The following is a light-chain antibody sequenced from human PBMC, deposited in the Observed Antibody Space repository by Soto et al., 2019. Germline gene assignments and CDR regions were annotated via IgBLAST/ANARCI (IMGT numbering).Light chain of an antibody. V-gene: IGKV3-11*01. CDR3: HQYHSPPQT. J-gene: IGKJ2*01. Sequence: EIVLTQSPATLSLSPGESATISCRATESISTDLAWYQQKPVQAPRLLIYDASKRSSGIPVRFSGSGSGTDFSFNISRLEPEDSAVYCCHQYHSPPQTFGQGTKVDIK. CDR2: DAS. CDR1: ESISTD.